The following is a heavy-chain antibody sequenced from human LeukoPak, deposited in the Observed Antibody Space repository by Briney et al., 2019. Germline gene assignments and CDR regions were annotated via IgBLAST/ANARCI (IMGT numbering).Heavy chain of an antibody. J-gene: IGHJ4*02. CDR3: ARNLIPEQLVLNF. CDR1: GGSLSNYY. CDR2: IHYTGST. D-gene: IGHD6-13*01. V-gene: IGHV4-59*01. Sequence: ASETLSLTCTVSGGSLSNYYWNWIRQPPGKGLEWIGYIHYTGSTNYNPSLKSRVTMSVDTSKNQFSLNLKSVTPEDTAVYYCARNLIPEQLVLNFWGQGTLVTVSS.